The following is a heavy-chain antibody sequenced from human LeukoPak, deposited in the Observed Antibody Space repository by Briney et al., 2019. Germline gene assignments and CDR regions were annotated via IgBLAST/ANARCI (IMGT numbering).Heavy chain of an antibody. V-gene: IGHV3-30*02. CDR2: IRYDGSNK. CDR1: GFTFSSYS. Sequence: GGSLRLSCAASGFTFSSYSMNWVRQAPGKGLEWVAFIRYDGSNKYYADSVKGRFTISRDNSKNTLYLQMNSLRAEDTAVYYCAKDPQRGYSYGYGYYFDYWGQGTLVTVSS. CDR3: AKDPQRGYSYGYGYYFDY. J-gene: IGHJ4*02. D-gene: IGHD5-18*01.